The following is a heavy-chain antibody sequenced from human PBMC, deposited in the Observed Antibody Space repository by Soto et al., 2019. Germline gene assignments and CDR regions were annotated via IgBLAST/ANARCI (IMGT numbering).Heavy chain of an antibody. CDR2: LLRPGRST. J-gene: IGHJ5*02. D-gene: IGHD3-16*01. CDR3: AKDAIANDGIWLMDS. Sequence: PGGYLRLSXAASGFMFSDYAMTWARQAPGKELEWVSGLLRPGRSTYYADSVKGRFTISGDTSANTVYLQMDSLRAEDTAVYYCAKDAIANDGIWLMDSWGQGTVVTVSS. V-gene: IGHV3-23*01. CDR1: GFMFSDYA.